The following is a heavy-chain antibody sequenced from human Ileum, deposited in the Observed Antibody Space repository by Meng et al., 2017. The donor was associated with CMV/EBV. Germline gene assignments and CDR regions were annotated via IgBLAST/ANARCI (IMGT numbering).Heavy chain of an antibody. V-gene: IGHV4-34*01. CDR1: GGSLRDSH. CDR2: IHPSGIT. D-gene: IGHD1/OR15-1a*01. CDR3: ARGWDNNKVGVH. Sequence: QSCGAELLNPSEAPSRSCAVHGGSLRDSHWSWIRQAPGKGLEWIGEIHPSGITTYNPSLESRVTISEDTSNNQFSLRLTSLTAGDTAVYYCARGWDNNKVGVHWGQGTLVTVSS. J-gene: IGHJ4*02.